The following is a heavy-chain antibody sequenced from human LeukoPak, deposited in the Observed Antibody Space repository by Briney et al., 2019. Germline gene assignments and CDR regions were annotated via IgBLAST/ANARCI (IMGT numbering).Heavy chain of an antibody. J-gene: IGHJ4*02. D-gene: IGHD6-13*01. CDR1: GGSISSYY. V-gene: IGHV4-59*01. Sequence: PSETLSLTCTVSGGSISSYYWSWIRQPPGKGQEWIGYIYYSGSTNYNPSLKSRVTISVDTSKNQFSLKLSSVTAADTAVYYCASHLYSSSCLDYWGQGTLVTVSS. CDR3: ASHLYSSSCLDY. CDR2: IYYSGST.